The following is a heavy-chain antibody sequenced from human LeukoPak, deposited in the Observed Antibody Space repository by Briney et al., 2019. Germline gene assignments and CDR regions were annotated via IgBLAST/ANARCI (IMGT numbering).Heavy chain of an antibody. J-gene: IGHJ4*02. CDR2: ISGSGGST. V-gene: IGHV3-23*01. CDR1: GFTFSSYA. CDR3: AKRTNNYYDSSGYLY. Sequence: GGSLRLSCAASGFTFSSYAMSWVRQAPGKGLEWVSGISGSGGSTYYADAVKGRFTISRDNSKNTLYLQMNSLRAEDAAVYYCAKRTNNYYDSSGYLYWGQGTLVTVSS. D-gene: IGHD3-22*01.